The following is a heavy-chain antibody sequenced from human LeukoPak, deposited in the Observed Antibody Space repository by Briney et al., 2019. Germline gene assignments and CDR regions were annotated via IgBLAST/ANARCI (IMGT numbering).Heavy chain of an antibody. D-gene: IGHD1-20*01. CDR2: ISSSSSYI. V-gene: IGHV3-21*01. J-gene: IGHJ4*02. CDR1: GFTFSSYT. Sequence: GGSLRLSCAASGFTFSSYTMNWVRQAPGKGLEWVSLISSSSSYIFYADSVKGRFTISRDNAKKSLYLQMNSLRAEDTAVYYCARPLSGTTDFDYWGQGTLVTVSA. CDR3: ARPLSGTTDFDY.